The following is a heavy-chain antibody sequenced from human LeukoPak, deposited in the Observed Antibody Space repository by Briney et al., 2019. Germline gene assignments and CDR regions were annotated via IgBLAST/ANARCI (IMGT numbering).Heavy chain of an antibody. D-gene: IGHD2-21*02. V-gene: IGHV4-59*01. Sequence: PSETLSLTCTVSGGSISSYYWSWIRQPPGKGLEWIGYIYYSGRTNYNPSLKSRVTISVDTSKSQFSLKLSSVTAADTAVYYCARDRIVVVTAAFDYWGQGTLVTVSS. CDR3: ARDRIVVVTAAFDY. CDR1: GGSISSYY. CDR2: IYYSGRT. J-gene: IGHJ4*02.